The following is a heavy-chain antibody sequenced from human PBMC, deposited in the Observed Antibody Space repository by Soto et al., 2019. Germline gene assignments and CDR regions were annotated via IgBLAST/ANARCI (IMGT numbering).Heavy chain of an antibody. J-gene: IGHJ4*02. CDR3: AGSRTRGVIIDY. CDR1: SGSISSYY. V-gene: IGHV4-59*01. D-gene: IGHD3-10*01. CDR2: IYSSVTT. Sequence: QVQLQESGPGLVKPSETLSLPCTVSSGSISSYYWSWIRQPPGKGLEWLGYIYSSVTTNYNPSLKRRVTISVDTSKNQFSLKLTSVTAADTAVYYCAGSRTRGVIIDYWGQGTLVTVSS.